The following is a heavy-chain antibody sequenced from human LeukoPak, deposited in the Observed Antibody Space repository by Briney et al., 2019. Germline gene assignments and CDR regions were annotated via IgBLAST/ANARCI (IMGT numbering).Heavy chain of an antibody. J-gene: IGHJ6*02. CDR2: ISAYNGNT. CDR3: ARVLVVTHYYYGMDV. V-gene: IGHV1-18*01. Sequence: ASVKVSCKASGYTFTSYGISWVRQAPGQGLEWMGWISAYNGNTNYAQRLQGRVTMTTDTSTSTAYMELRSLRSDDTAVYYCARVLVVTHYYYGMDVWGQGTTVTVSS. D-gene: IGHD4-23*01. CDR1: GYTFTSYG.